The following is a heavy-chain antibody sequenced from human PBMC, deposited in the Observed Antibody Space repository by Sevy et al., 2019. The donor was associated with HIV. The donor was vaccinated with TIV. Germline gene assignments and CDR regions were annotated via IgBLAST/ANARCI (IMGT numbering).Heavy chain of an antibody. Sequence: GGSLRLSCKASGFTFGDYAMSWFRQAPGKGLEWVGFIRNKAYDGTTEDAASVKGRFTISRDDSKSIANLQMNSLKPEDTAVYYCTRDPTEGIAVAGNWYDPWGQGTLVTVSS. J-gene: IGHJ5*02. V-gene: IGHV3-49*03. CDR2: IRNKAYDGTT. CDR1: GFTFGDYA. CDR3: TRDPTEGIAVAGNWYDP. D-gene: IGHD6-19*01.